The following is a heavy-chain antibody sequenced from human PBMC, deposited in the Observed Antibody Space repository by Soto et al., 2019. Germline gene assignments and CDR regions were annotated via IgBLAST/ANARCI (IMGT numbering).Heavy chain of an antibody. J-gene: IGHJ6*02. CDR2: ISYDGSNK. Sequence: GVSLRLSCAASGFTFSSYAMHWVRQAPGKGLEWVAVISYDGSNKYYADSVKGRFTISRDNSKNTLYLQMNSLRAEDTAVYYCARDSHSIAVAGYYYYGMDVWGQGTTVTVSS. D-gene: IGHD6-19*01. CDR3: ARDSHSIAVAGYYYYGMDV. CDR1: GFTFSSYA. V-gene: IGHV3-30-3*01.